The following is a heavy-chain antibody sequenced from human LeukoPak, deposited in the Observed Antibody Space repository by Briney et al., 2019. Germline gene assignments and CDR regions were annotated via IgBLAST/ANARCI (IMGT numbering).Heavy chain of an antibody. CDR3: AKQGRQIPFGVVVAIAPFDI. CDR2: IFHGGST. D-gene: IGHD3-16*02. V-gene: IGHV4-34*12. CDR1: GFTFSDYS. Sequence: GTLRLTCEASGFTFSDYSMNWVRQAPGEGLEWIGNIFHGGSTHYNPSLKSRVSISVDRSKNQVSLNLGSVTAADTALYYCAKQGRQIPFGVVVAIAPFDIWGQGTMVTVSS. J-gene: IGHJ3*02.